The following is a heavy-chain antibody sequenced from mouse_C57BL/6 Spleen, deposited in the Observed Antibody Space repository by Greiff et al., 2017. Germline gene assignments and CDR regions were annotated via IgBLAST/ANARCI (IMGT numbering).Heavy chain of an antibody. J-gene: IGHJ3*01. Sequence: EVQLVESGPGMVKPSQSLSLTCTVTGYSITSGYDWHWIRHFPGNKLEWMGYISYSGSTNYNPSLKSRISITHDTSKNHFFLKLNSVTTEDTATYDCARDYYGSGYEAWFADWGQGTLVTVSA. CDR2: ISYSGST. V-gene: IGHV3-1*01. D-gene: IGHD1-1*01. CDR1: GYSITSGYD. CDR3: ARDYYGSGYEAWFAD.